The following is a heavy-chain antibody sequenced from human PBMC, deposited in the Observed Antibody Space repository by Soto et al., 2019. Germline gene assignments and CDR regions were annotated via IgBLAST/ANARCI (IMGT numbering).Heavy chain of an antibody. Sequence: ASVKVSCKASVYTFTSYAMHWVRQAPGQRLEWMGWINAGNGNTVYAQKFQGRVTMTRTTSISTAYMELSSLRSEDTAVYYCARGGAGTYYYYGMDVWGQGTTVTVSS. CDR3: ARGGAGTYYYYGMDV. J-gene: IGHJ6*02. CDR2: INAGNGNT. D-gene: IGHD1-26*01. CDR1: VYTFTSYA. V-gene: IGHV1-3*01.